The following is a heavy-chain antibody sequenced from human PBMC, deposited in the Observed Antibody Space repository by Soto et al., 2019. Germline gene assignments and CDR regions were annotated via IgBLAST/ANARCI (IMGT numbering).Heavy chain of an antibody. V-gene: IGHV4-31*03. CDR3: ARATYSSSSPYYYYYMDV. CDR1: GGSISSGGYY. CDR2: IYYSGST. D-gene: IGHD6-6*01. J-gene: IGHJ6*03. Sequence: QVQLQESGPGLVKPSQTLSLTRTVSGGSISSGGYYWSWIRQHPGKGLEWIGYIYYSGSTYYNPSLKSRVTISVDTSKNQFSLKLSSVTAADTAVYYCARATYSSSSPYYYYYMDVWGKGTTVTVSS.